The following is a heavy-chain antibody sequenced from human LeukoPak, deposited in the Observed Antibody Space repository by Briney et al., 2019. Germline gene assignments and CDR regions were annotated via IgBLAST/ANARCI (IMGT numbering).Heavy chain of an antibody. CDR3: ARDGSWELPTYYFDY. J-gene: IGHJ4*02. D-gene: IGHD1-26*01. V-gene: IGHV1-69*05. Sequence: ASVKVSCXASGGTFSSYAISWVRQAPGQGLEWMGRIIPIFGTANYAQKFQGRVTITTDESTSTAYMELSSLRSEDTAVYYCARDGSWELPTYYFDYWGQGTLVTVSS. CDR1: GGTFSSYA. CDR2: IIPIFGTA.